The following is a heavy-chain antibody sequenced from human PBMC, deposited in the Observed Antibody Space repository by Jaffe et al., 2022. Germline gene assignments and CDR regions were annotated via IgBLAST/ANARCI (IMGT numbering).Heavy chain of an antibody. Sequence: QVQLVQSGAEVKKPGASVKVSCKASGYTFTGYYMHWVRQAPGQGLEWMGWINPNSGGTNYAQKFQGRVTMTRDTSISTAYMELSRLRSDDTAVYYCARYDYVWGSYREDDAFDIWGQGTMVTVSS. CDR1: GYTFTGYY. CDR2: INPNSGGT. D-gene: IGHD3-16*02. CDR3: ARYDYVWGSYREDDAFDI. V-gene: IGHV1-2*02. J-gene: IGHJ3*02.